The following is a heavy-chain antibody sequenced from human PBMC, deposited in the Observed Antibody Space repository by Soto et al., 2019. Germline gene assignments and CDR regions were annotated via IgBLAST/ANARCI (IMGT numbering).Heavy chain of an antibody. CDR2: ISAYNGNT. Sequence: ASVKVSCKASGYTFTSYGISWVRQAPGQGLEWMGWISAYNGNTNYAQKLQGRVTMTTDTSTSTAYMELRSLGSDDTAVYYCAKDRVGNLRFLEWLTMPPQYYMDVWGKGTTVTVSS. V-gene: IGHV1-18*01. CDR1: GYTFTSYG. J-gene: IGHJ6*03. CDR3: AKDRVGNLRFLEWLTMPPQYYMDV. D-gene: IGHD3-3*01.